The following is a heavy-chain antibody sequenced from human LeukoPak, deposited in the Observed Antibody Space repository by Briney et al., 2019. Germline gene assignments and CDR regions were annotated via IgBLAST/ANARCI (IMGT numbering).Heavy chain of an antibody. Sequence: PSETLSLTCTVSGGSIINYYWSWIRQPAGKGLEWIGRIYTSGSIDHNPSLKSRVTMSVDSSKNQFSLRLTSATAADTAVYYCAREHKDYDSSGYYYGYWGRGTLVTVSS. V-gene: IGHV4-4*07. CDR1: GGSIINYY. CDR3: AREHKDYDSSGYYYGY. J-gene: IGHJ4*02. D-gene: IGHD3-22*01. CDR2: IYTSGSI.